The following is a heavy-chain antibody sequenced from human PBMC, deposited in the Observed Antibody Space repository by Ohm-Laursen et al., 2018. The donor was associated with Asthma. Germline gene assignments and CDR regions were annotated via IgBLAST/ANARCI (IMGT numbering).Heavy chain of an antibody. D-gene: IGHD3-3*01. CDR3: ARDVMEWYLPAFVF. CDR1: GFTFRSYA. V-gene: IGHV3-30-3*01. Sequence: SLRLSCSASGFTFRSYAMHWVRQAPGKGLEWVAVGGSYYDGGLKYYADSVNGRFTVSRDDSKNTLYLQMNSLRPDDTAVYYCARDVMEWYLPAFVFWGQGTLVTVSS. J-gene: IGHJ4*02. CDR2: GGSYYDGGLK.